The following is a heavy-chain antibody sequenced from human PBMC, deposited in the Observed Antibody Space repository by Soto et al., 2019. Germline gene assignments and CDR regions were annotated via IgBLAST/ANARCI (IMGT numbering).Heavy chain of an antibody. J-gene: IGHJ4*02. V-gene: IGHV3-48*02. CDR2: ITSDTNTI. CDR3: ARSVEGHFDY. CDR1: GFPFSIYS. Sequence: EAQLVESGGGLVQPGGSLRLTCVASGFPFSIYSMNWVRQAPGKGLEWSSYITSDTNTIKYADSVKGRFTSSRDNAKNLVDLQMNSLRDEDTAVYFCARSVEGHFDYWGQGTMVTVSS. D-gene: IGHD6-19*01.